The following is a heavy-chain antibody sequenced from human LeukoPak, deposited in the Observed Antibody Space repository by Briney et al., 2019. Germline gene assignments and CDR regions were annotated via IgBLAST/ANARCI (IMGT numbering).Heavy chain of an antibody. D-gene: IGHD3-3*01. J-gene: IGHJ4*02. Sequence: GGSLRLSCAASGFTFSSYSMNWVRQAPGKGLEWVSYISSSSSTIYYADSVKGRFTISRDNAKNSLYLQMNSLKAKDTAVYYCARDRAIFGVVISDYWGQGTLVTVSS. CDR1: GFTFSSYS. CDR2: ISSSSSTI. V-gene: IGHV3-48*01. CDR3: ARDRAIFGVVISDY.